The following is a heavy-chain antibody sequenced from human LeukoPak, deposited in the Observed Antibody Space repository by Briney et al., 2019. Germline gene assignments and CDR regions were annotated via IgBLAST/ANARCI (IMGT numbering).Heavy chain of an antibody. Sequence: GGSLRLSCAASGFTFTSYGMHWVRQAPGKGLEWVALIWYDGSNTYYTASVRGRFTISRDNSKSTLYLQMNSLRAEDTAIYYCAGDRKSGNFLGEFDHWGLGTLVTVSS. V-gene: IGHV3-33*01. D-gene: IGHD1-26*01. CDR2: IWYDGSNT. CDR1: GFTFTSYG. J-gene: IGHJ5*02. CDR3: AGDRKSGNFLGEFDH.